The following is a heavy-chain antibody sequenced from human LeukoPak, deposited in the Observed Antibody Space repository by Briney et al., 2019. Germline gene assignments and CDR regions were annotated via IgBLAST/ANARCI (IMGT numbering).Heavy chain of an antibody. Sequence: ASVKVSCKASGGTFSSYAISWVRQAPGQGLEWMGGIIPIFGTANYAQKFQGRVTITTDESTSTAYMELSSLGSEDAAVYYCARGLGLSAFDIWGQGTMVTVSS. J-gene: IGHJ3*02. CDR1: GGTFSSYA. CDR3: ARGLGLSAFDI. V-gene: IGHV1-69*05. D-gene: IGHD5/OR15-5a*01. CDR2: IIPIFGTA.